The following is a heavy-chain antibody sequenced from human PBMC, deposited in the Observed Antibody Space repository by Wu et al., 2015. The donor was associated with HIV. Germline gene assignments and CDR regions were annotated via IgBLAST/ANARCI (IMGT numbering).Heavy chain of an antibody. J-gene: IGHJ6*02. V-gene: IGHV1-69*05. D-gene: IGHD4-23*01. Sequence: QVQLVQSGAEVKKPGSSVKVSCKASGGTFSTYAMNWVRQAPGQGLEWMGRIIPALGTVKYAKNFQGKVTISTDGTDESTTTAYMELSSLRSEDTAVYYCARDLSTVVTPRYYYGMDVWGQGTTVTVSS. CDR2: IIPALGTV. CDR1: GGTFSTYA. CDR3: ARDLSTVVTPRYYYGMDV.